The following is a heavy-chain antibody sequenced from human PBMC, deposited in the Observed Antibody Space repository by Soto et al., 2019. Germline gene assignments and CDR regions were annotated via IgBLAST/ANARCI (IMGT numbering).Heavy chain of an antibody. CDR3: VYDLWLVPTV. CDR1: GFTFSTHS. CDR2: IHSSSSWE. V-gene: IGHV3-48*01. D-gene: IGHD3-3*01. Sequence: EVQLVESGGGLVQPGGSLKLSCAASGFTFSTHSMNWVRQAPGRGLEWVSYIHSSSSWEVYADSVRGRFTASRDNAKNSLYLQMSSLRAEDTAVYYCVYDLWLVPTVWGKGTTVTVSS. J-gene: IGHJ6*04.